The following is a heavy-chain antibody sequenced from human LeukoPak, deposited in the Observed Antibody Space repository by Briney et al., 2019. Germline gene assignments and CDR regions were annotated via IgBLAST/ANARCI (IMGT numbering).Heavy chain of an antibody. CDR1: GFTFSSYG. J-gene: IGHJ4*02. V-gene: IGHV3-33*01. Sequence: PGGSLRLSCAASGFTFSSYGMHWVRQAPGKGLEWVAVIWYDGSNKYYADSVKGRFTISRDNSKNTLYLQMNSLRAEDTAVYYCARDVYRVTALDYWGQGTLVTVSS. CDR3: ARDVYRVTALDY. D-gene: IGHD2-21*02. CDR2: IWYDGSNK.